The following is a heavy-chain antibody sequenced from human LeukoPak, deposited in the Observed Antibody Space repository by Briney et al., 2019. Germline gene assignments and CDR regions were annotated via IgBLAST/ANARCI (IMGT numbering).Heavy chain of an antibody. V-gene: IGHV1-2*02. Sequence: ASVKVSCKASGYTFTRYYMHWVRQAPGKGLEWMGWINHNSGGKNYAQKFQGRVTMTRDTSISPAYMELSRLRSDDTAVYYWARDFFRQWLVQKLNWFDPWGEGTLVTVSS. D-gene: IGHD6-19*01. CDR3: ARDFFRQWLVQKLNWFDP. J-gene: IGHJ5*02. CDR2: INHNSGGK. CDR1: GYTFTRYY.